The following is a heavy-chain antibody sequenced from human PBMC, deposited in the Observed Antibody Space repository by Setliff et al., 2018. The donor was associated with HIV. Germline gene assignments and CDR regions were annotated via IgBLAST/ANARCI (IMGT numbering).Heavy chain of an antibody. CDR2: IYTSGST. J-gene: IGHJ4*02. CDR3: ATFDYYDSSGFYYGGGH. V-gene: IGHV4-61*02. D-gene: IGHD3-22*01. CDR1: GGSISSGSYY. Sequence: KASETLSLTCTVSGGSISSGSYYWSWIRQPAGKGLEWIGRIYTSGSTNYNPSLKSRVTISVAKSKNQFSLKLTSVTAADTAVYYCATFDYYDSSGFYYGGGHWGQGTLVTVSS.